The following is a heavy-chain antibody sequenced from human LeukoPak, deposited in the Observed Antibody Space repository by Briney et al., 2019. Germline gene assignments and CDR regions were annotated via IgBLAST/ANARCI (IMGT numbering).Heavy chain of an antibody. CDR2: ISGSGSST. CDR1: GFTLSSYA. V-gene: IGHV3-23*01. CDR3: AKYLFGSY. Sequence: GGSLRLSCVVSGFTLSSYAMSWVRQAPGKGLEWVSGISGSGSSTYYADSVKGRFTISRDNSKSTLYLQMNSLRAEDTAVYYCAKYLFGSYWGQGTLVTVSS. J-gene: IGHJ4*02. D-gene: IGHD3-10*02.